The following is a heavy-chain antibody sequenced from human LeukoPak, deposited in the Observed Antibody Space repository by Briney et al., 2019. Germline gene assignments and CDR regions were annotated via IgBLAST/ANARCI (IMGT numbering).Heavy chain of an antibody. CDR1: GFTFRSYD. J-gene: IGHJ2*01. CDR2: IGTAGEI. CDR3: ARAAYSSTWYSRYFDL. D-gene: IGHD6-13*01. V-gene: IGHV3-13*01. Sequence: GGSLRLSCAASGFTFRSYDMHWVRQATGKGLEWVSGIGTAGEIYHPGSVKGRFTISRENAKSSLYLQMNSLRAGDTAVYYCARAAYSSTWYSRYFDLWGRGTLVTVSS.